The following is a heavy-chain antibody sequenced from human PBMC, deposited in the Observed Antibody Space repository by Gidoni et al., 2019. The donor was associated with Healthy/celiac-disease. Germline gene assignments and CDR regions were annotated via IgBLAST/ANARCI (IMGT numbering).Heavy chain of an antibody. CDR2: IYYSGST. V-gene: IGHV4-30-4*01. Sequence: QVQLQESGPGLVKPSQTLSLTCTVSGGSISSGDYYWSWIRQPPGKGLEWIGYIYYSGSTSYNPSLKSRVTISVDTSKNQFSLKLSSVTAADTAVYYCARKRGYSYGLVDYWGQGTLVTVSS. D-gene: IGHD5-18*01. J-gene: IGHJ4*02. CDR3: ARKRGYSYGLVDY. CDR1: GGSISSGDYY.